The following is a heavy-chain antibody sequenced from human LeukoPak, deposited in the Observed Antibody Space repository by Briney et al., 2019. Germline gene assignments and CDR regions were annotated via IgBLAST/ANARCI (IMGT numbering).Heavy chain of an antibody. J-gene: IGHJ5*02. Sequence: REASVKVSCKASGYTFTGYYMHWVRQAPGQGLEWMGWINPNSGGTNYAQKFQGRVTMTRDTSISTAYMELSRLRSDDTAVYYCARELYDFWSGYYKPHPFDPWGQGTLVTVSS. CDR3: ARELYDFWSGYYKPHPFDP. CDR1: GYTFTGYY. D-gene: IGHD3-3*01. CDR2: INPNSGGT. V-gene: IGHV1-2*02.